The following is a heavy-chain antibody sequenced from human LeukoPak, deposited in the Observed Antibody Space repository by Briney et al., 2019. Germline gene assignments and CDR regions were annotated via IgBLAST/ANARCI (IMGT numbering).Heavy chain of an antibody. J-gene: IGHJ6*03. Sequence: GESLKISCKGSGYRFTSYWIGWVRQMPGKGLEWMGIIYPGDSDTRYSPSFQGQVTISADKSISTASLQWSSLKASNTAMYYCARLYFGYSYGYNYYYMDVWGKGTTVTVSS. V-gene: IGHV5-51*01. CDR3: ARLYFGYSYGYNYYYMDV. D-gene: IGHD5-18*01. CDR2: IYPGDSDT. CDR1: GYRFTSYW.